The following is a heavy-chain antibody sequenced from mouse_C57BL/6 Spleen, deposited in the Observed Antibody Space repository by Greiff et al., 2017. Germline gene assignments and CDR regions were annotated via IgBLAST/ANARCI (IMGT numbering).Heavy chain of an antibody. CDR3: ARWDYYGSSLYYFDH. V-gene: IGHV1-39*01. CDR1: GYSFTDYN. Sequence: EVQLKQSGPELVKPGASVKISCKASGYSFTDYNMNWVKQSNGKSLEWIGVINPNYGTTSYNQKFKGKATLTVYQSSSTAYMQLNSLTSEDSAVYYCARWDYYGSSLYYFDHCGPGATLTHSS. D-gene: IGHD1-1*01. CDR2: INPNYGTT. J-gene: IGHJ2*01.